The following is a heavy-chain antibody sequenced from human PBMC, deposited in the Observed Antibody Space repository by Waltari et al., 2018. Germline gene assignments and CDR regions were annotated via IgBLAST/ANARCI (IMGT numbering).Heavy chain of an antibody. D-gene: IGHD2-2*01. Sequence: QVQLQESGPGLVKPSGTLSLTCALSGDSISSYNWWGWVLQPPGKGLEWIAEIFHTEATANNPTRKRRVTISLDKSKNQFSLNLTSVTAADTAGYYCVRQGYCSRTACQTWAWDWGRGTLVTVSS. CDR1: GDSISSYNW. V-gene: IGHV4-4*02. CDR2: IFHTEAT. CDR3: VRQGYCSRTACQTWAWD. J-gene: IGHJ4*02.